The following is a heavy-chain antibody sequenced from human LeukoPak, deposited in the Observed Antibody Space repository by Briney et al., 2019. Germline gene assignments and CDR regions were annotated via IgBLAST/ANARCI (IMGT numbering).Heavy chain of an antibody. CDR3: ARYCGGDCYEAFDI. J-gene: IGHJ3*02. V-gene: IGHV3-7*04. CDR2: INQDGSEI. CDR1: GFTFSSFS. Sequence: PGGSLTLSCATSGFTFSSFSMNWVRQAPGKGLEWVANINQDGSEIYYVDSVKGRFAISRDNAKNSLYLQMNSLRAEDTAVYYCARYCGGDCYEAFDIWGQGTMVTVSS. D-gene: IGHD2-21*02.